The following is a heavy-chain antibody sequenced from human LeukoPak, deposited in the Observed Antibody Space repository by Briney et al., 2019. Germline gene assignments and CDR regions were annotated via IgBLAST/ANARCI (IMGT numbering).Heavy chain of an antibody. CDR3: ARDHASSSGWFDP. Sequence: ASVKVSCKASGYTFISYGISWVRQAPGQGLEWMGWISSSSGKTNSAQKFQGRVTVTTDTSTSTAYLELRSLRFDDTALYYCARDHASSSGWFDPWGQGTLVTVSS. J-gene: IGHJ5*02. D-gene: IGHD6-6*01. CDR1: GYTFISYG. CDR2: ISSSSGKT. V-gene: IGHV1-18*01.